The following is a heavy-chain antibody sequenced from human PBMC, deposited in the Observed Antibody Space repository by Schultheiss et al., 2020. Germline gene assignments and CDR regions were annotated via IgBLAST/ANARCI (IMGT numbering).Heavy chain of an antibody. J-gene: IGHJ4*02. CDR2: ISYDGSNK. Sequence: GGSLRLSCAASGFIVSSNYMSWVRQGPGEGLEWVAVISYDGSNKYYADSVKGRFTISRDNAKNSLYLQMNSLRDEDTALYYCVRDTEWAFDYWGQGTLVTVSS. D-gene: IGHD1-26*01. CDR1: GFIVSSNY. CDR3: VRDTEWAFDY. V-gene: IGHV3-30-3*01.